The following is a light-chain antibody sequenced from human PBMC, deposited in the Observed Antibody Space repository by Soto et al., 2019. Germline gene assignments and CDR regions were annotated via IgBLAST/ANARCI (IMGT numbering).Light chain of an antibody. CDR2: AFT. J-gene: IGLJ3*02. CDR1: SSNIGAGND. V-gene: IGLV1-40*01. Sequence: QSVLTQPPSVSGAPGQRVSISCTWNSSNIGAGNDVHWYQKGLHTAPKLVIYAFTVRPSGVPARFSGSRSAASASLAVTGLQAEDEADYSCQSYDIRLSAWVFGGGTKLTVL. CDR3: QSYDIRLSAWV.